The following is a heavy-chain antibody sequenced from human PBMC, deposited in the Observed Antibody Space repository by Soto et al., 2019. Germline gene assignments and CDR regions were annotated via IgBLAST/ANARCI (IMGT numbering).Heavy chain of an antibody. CDR2: ISGSGGST. CDR3: AKGIAAAGTTDY. CDR1: GFTFSSYA. Sequence: EVQLLESGGGLVQPEGSLRLSCAASGFTFSSYAMSWVRQAPGKGLEWVSAISGSGGSTYYADSVKGRFTISRDNSKNTLYLQMNSLRAEDTAVYYCAKGIAAAGTTDYWGQGTLVTVSS. J-gene: IGHJ4*02. V-gene: IGHV3-23*01. D-gene: IGHD6-13*01.